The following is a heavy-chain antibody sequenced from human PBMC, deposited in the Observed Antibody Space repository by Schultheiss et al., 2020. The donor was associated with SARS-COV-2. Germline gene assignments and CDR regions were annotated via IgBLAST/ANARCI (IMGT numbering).Heavy chain of an antibody. Sequence: GESLKISCAASGFTFSSYSMNWVRQATGKGLEWVSAISGSGGSTYYADSVKGRFTISRDNSKNTLYLQMNSLRAEDTAVYYCAKNVEGQWLLLHEYWGQGTLVTVSS. D-gene: IGHD3-22*01. CDR3: AKNVEGQWLLLHEY. V-gene: IGHV3-23*01. CDR2: ISGSGGST. J-gene: IGHJ4*02. CDR1: GFTFSSYS.